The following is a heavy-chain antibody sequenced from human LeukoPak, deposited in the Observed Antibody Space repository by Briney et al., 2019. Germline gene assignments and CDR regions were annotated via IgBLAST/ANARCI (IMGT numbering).Heavy chain of an antibody. V-gene: IGHV5-51*01. D-gene: IGHD2-21*02. J-gene: IGHJ3*02. CDR1: GYSFTSYW. CDR3: ASTYCGGDCRKPAFDI. CDR2: IYPGDSDT. Sequence: GESLKISCRGSGYSFTSYWIGWVRQMPGKGLEWMGIIYPGDSDTRYSPSFQGQVTISADKSISTAYLQWSSLKASDTAMYYCASTYCGGDCRKPAFDIWGQGTMVTVSS.